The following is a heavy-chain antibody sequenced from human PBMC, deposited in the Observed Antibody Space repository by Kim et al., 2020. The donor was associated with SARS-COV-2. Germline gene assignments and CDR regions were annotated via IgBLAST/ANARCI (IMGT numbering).Heavy chain of an antibody. D-gene: IGHD6-19*01. Sequence: GGSLRLSCAASGFTFDDYGMSWVRQTPGKGLEWVSGINWNGGSTGYADSVKGRFTISRDNAKNSLYLQMNSLRAEDTALYHCARDHGLRLRWLGGGMDVWGQGTTVTVSS. V-gene: IGHV3-20*01. CDR1: GFTFDDYG. J-gene: IGHJ6*02. CDR3: ARDHGLRLRWLGGGMDV. CDR2: INWNGGST.